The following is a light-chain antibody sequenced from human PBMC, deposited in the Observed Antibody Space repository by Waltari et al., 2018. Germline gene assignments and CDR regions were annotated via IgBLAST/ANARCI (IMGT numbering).Light chain of an antibody. Sequence: EIVLTQSPGTLSLSPGERATLSCRASQSVRGSVAWYQQKAGQAPRLLIYGASSRATGIPDRFSGSGSGTDCSLTISRLEPEDFAVYYCQHYVRLPATFGQGTKVEI. J-gene: IGKJ1*01. CDR2: GAS. CDR1: QSVRGS. V-gene: IGKV3-20*01. CDR3: QHYVRLPAT.